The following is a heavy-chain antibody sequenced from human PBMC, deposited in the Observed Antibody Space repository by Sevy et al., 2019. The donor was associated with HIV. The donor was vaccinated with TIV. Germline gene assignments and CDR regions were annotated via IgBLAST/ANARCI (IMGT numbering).Heavy chain of an antibody. CDR2: INPSGGNT. J-gene: IGHJ5*02. CDR3: ARALEIYRSSGYWFDP. V-gene: IGHV1-46*01. D-gene: IGHD6-6*01. CDR1: GYTLTTYY. Sequence: ASVKVSCKASGYTLTTYYMHWVRQAPGQGLEWMGIINPSGGNTNYAQKFQGRVTMTRDTSTRTVYMELSRLRSEDTAVYYCARALEIYRSSGYWFDPWGQGTLVTVSS.